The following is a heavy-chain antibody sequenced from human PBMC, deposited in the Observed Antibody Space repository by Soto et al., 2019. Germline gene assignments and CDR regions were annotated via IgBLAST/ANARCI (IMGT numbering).Heavy chain of an antibody. CDR3: ARLNGGFIITTYNWFDP. Sequence: SETLSLTCTVSGDSISSSSYYWGWIRQPPGTGLEWIGDIYYSGTTHYNPSLKSRVTISIDTSKNRFSLHLRSVTAADTAVYYCARLNGGFIITTYNWFDPWGQGTPVTVSS. CDR2: IYYSGTT. D-gene: IGHD3-22*01. V-gene: IGHV4-39*01. CDR1: GDSISSSSYY. J-gene: IGHJ5*02.